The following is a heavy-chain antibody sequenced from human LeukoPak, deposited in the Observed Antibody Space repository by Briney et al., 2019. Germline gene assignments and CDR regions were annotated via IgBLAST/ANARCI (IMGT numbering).Heavy chain of an antibody. CDR3: ARGWGSGYCSGGSCPPPASWFDP. Sequence: SVKVSCKASGGTFCSYAISWVRQAPGQGLEWMGRIIPIFGTANYAQKFQGRVTITTDESTSTAYMELSSLRSEDTAVYYCARGWGSGYCSGGSCPPPASWFDPWGQGTLVTVSS. CDR2: IIPIFGTA. CDR1: GGTFCSYA. V-gene: IGHV1-69*05. D-gene: IGHD2-15*01. J-gene: IGHJ5*02.